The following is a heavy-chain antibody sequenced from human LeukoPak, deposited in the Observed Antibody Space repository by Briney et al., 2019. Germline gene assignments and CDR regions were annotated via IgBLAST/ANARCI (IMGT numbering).Heavy chain of an antibody. J-gene: IGHJ4*02. CDR3: ARGPSGSYYLRSGIYYFDY. CDR2: INHSGST. CDR1: GGSFSGYY. Sequence: SETLSLTCAVYGGSFSGYYWSWIRQPPGKGLEWIGEINHSGSTNYNPSLKSRVTISVDTSKNQFSLKLSSVTAADTAVYYCARGPSGSYYLRSGIYYFDYWGQGTLVTVPS. V-gene: IGHV4-34*01. D-gene: IGHD1-26*01.